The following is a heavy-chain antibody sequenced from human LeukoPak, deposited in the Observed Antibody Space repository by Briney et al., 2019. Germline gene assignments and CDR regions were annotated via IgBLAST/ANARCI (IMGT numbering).Heavy chain of an antibody. CDR1: GFTFSSYA. CDR2: ISYDGSNK. J-gene: IGHJ3*02. CDR3: ASSLLDAFDI. D-gene: IGHD1-26*01. V-gene: IGHV3-30-3*01. Sequence: GGSLRLSCAASGFTFSSYAMHWVRQAPGKGLEWVAVISYDGSNKYYADSVKGRFTISRDNSKNTLYLQMNGLRAEDTAVYYCASSLLDAFDIWGQGTMVTVSS.